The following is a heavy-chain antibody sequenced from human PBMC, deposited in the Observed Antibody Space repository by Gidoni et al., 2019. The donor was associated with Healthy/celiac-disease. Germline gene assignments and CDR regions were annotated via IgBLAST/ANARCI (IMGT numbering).Heavy chain of an antibody. Sequence: QVQLQESGPGLVKPSQTLSLTCTVSGGSISSGSYYWSWIRQPAGKGLEWIGRIYTSGSTNYNPSLKSRVTISVDTSKNQFSLKLSSVTAADTAVYYCANIAVAGKQAFDIWGQGTMVTVSS. V-gene: IGHV4-61*02. CDR3: ANIAVAGKQAFDI. CDR2: IYTSGST. CDR1: GGSISSGSYY. J-gene: IGHJ3*02. D-gene: IGHD6-19*01.